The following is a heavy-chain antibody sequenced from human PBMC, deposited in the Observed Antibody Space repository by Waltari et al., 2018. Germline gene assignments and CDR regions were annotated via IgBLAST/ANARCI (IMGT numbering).Heavy chain of an antibody. J-gene: IGHJ1*01. CDR3: AREVGATTSEYFQH. Sequence: EVQLVESGGGLVQPGGSLRLSCAASGFTFSSYWMSWVRQAPGKGLEWVANIKQDGSEKYYLDSVKGRFTISRDNAKNSLYLQMNSLRAEDTAVYYCAREVGATTSEYFQHWGQGTLVTVSS. CDR2: IKQDGSEK. CDR1: GFTFSSYW. V-gene: IGHV3-7*01. D-gene: IGHD1-26*01.